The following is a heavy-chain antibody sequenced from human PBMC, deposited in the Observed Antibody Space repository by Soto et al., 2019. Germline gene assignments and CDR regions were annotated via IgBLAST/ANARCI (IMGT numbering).Heavy chain of an antibody. CDR1: GYSFTSYW. D-gene: IGHD3-10*01. CDR3: ARQGGTMVRGVTSYYYYYGMDV. CDR2: IYPGDSDT. Sequence: GESLKISCNGSGYSFTSYWIGWVRQMPGKGLEWMGIIYPGDSDTRYSPSFQGQVTISADKSISTAYLQWSSLKASDTAMYYCARQGGTMVRGVTSYYYYYGMDVWGQGTTVTVSS. J-gene: IGHJ6*02. V-gene: IGHV5-51*01.